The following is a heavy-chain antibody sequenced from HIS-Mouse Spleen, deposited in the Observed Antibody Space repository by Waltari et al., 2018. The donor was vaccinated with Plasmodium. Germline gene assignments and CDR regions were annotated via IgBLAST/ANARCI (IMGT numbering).Heavy chain of an antibody. CDR2: NNHSVST. J-gene: IGHJ4*02. D-gene: IGHD2-21*02. Sequence: QVQLQQWGAGLLKPSETLSLTCAVYGGSFSGYYWSWIRQPPGKGLEWIGENNHSVSTNYNPSLKSRVTISVDTSKNQFSLRLSSVTAADTAVYYCARGRRIVVVTAPRGFFDYWGQGTLVTVSS. CDR1: GGSFSGYY. V-gene: IGHV4-34*01. CDR3: ARGRRIVVVTAPRGFFDY.